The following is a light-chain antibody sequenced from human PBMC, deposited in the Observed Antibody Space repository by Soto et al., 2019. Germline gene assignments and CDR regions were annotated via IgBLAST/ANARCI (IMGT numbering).Light chain of an antibody. CDR1: QSLLHSNGHNY. J-gene: IGKJ1*01. CDR3: MQALQSWT. V-gene: IGKV2-28*01. CDR2: LGS. Sequence: VVTQAPHSLPVTPSEPASISCRYSQSLLHSNGHNYLEWYLQKPGQSPQLLIYLGSNRASGVPDRFSGSGSGTDFTLKISRVEAEDVGVYYCMQALQSWTFGQGTKVDIK.